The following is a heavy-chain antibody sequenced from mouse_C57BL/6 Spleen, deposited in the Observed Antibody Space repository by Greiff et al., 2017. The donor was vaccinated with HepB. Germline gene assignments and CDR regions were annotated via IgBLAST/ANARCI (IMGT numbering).Heavy chain of an antibody. CDR2: IDPSDSYT. CDR3: AYYYGSSPSFAY. Sequence: VQLQQPGAELVKPGASVKLSCKASGYTFTSYWMQWVKQRPGKGLEWIGEIDPSDSYTNYNQKFKGKATLTVDTSSSNAYMQLSSLTSEDSAVYYCAYYYGSSPSFAYWGQGTLVTVSA. CDR1: GYTFTSYW. J-gene: IGHJ3*01. V-gene: IGHV1-50*01. D-gene: IGHD1-1*01.